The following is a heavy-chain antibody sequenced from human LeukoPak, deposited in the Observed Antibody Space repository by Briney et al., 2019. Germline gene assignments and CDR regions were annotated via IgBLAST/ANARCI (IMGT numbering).Heavy chain of an antibody. D-gene: IGHD5-12*01. V-gene: IGHV4-59*01. CDR1: GGSITSYY. CDR3: ASYGYSGLRGMDV. J-gene: IGHJ6*02. Sequence: PSETLSLTCTVSGGSITSYYWTWVRQPPEKGLEWIGYIYYSGNTYYNPSLKSRVTISLDTSKNQFSLNLSSVTAADTAVYYCASYGYSGLRGMDVWGQGTTVTVSS. CDR2: IYYSGNT.